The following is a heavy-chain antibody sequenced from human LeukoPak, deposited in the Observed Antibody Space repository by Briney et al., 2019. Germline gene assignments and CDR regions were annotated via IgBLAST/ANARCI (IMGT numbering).Heavy chain of an antibody. CDR3: AKLAVDTAMDSLIAAVGTGYMDV. CDR2: ISYDGSNK. V-gene: IGHV3-30*18. J-gene: IGHJ6*03. Sequence: GGSLRLSCAASGFTFSSYGMHWVRQAPGKGLEWVAVISYDGSNKYYADSVKGRFTISRDNSKNTLYLQMNSLRAEDTAVYYCAKLAVDTAMDSLIAAVGTGYMDVWGKGTTVTVSS. CDR1: GFTFSSYG. D-gene: IGHD5-18*01.